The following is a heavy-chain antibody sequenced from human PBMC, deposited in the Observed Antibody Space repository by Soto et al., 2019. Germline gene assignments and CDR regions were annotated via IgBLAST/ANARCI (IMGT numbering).Heavy chain of an antibody. J-gene: IGHJ5*02. CDR3: ARRLFAP. Sequence: QVQLVQSGAEVKKPGASVKVSCKASGYTFTTYYINWVRQATGQGLEWMGWMDPNSGDTGYAQKFQGRVTMTRDISITTAYMEVSSLRSEDTAVYYCARRLFAPWGQGTLVTVSS. CDR1: GYTFTTYY. CDR2: MDPNSGDT. V-gene: IGHV1-8*01.